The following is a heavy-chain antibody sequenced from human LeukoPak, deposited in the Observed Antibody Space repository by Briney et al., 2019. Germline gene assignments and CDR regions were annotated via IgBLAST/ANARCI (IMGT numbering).Heavy chain of an antibody. J-gene: IGHJ5*02. V-gene: IGHV4-38-2*02. CDR2: IYHSGST. Sequence: PSETLSLTCTVSGYSISSGYYWGWIRQPPGKGLEWIGSIYHSGSTYYNPSLKSRVTISVDTSKNQFSLKLSSVTAADTAVYYCARAFRGPFVVVPAWIHHGRKNWFDPWGQGTLVTVSS. D-gene: IGHD2-2*01. CDR1: GYSISSGYY. CDR3: ARAFRGPFVVVPAWIHHGRKNWFDP.